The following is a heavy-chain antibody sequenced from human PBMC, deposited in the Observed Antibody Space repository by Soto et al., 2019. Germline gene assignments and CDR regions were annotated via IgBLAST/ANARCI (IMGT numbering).Heavy chain of an antibody. J-gene: IGHJ6*03. CDR3: ARAPGYCSSTSCLFYYYYYMDV. CDR2: IWYDGSNK. V-gene: IGHV3-33*01. D-gene: IGHD2-2*01. Sequence: QVQLVESGGGVVQPGRSLRLSCAASGFTFSSYGMHWVRQAPGKGLEWVAVIWYDGSNKHYADSVKGRFTISRDNSKNTLYLQMNSLRAEDTAVYYCARAPGYCSSTSCLFYYYYYMDVWGKGTTVTVSS. CDR1: GFTFSSYG.